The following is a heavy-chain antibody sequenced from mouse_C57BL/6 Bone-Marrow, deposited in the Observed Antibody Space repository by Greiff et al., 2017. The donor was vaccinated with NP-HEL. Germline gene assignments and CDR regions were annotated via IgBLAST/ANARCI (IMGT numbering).Heavy chain of an antibody. J-gene: IGHJ2*01. CDR1: GFTFSDYG. V-gene: IGHV5-17*01. Sequence: DVQLVESGGGLVKPGGSLKLSCAASGFTFSDYGMHWVRQAPEKGLEWVAYISSGSSTIYYADTVKGRFTISRDNAKNTLFLQMTSLRSEDTAMYYCARHYYGNYVGFDYWGQGTTLTVSS. CDR2: ISSGSSTI. CDR3: ARHYYGNYVGFDY. D-gene: IGHD2-1*01.